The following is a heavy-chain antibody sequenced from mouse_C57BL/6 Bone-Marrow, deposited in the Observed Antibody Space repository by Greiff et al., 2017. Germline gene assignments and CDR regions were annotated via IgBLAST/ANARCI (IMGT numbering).Heavy chain of an antibody. D-gene: IGHD2-3*01. CDR2: IDPNSGGT. Sequence: QVQLKQPGAELVKPGASVKLSCKASGYTFTSYWMHWVKQRPGRGLEWIGRIDPNSGGTKYNEKFKSKATLTVDQPSSTAYMQLSSLTSEDSAVYYCARWGYYVHAWFAYWGQGTLVTVSA. V-gene: IGHV1-72*01. J-gene: IGHJ3*01. CDR1: GYTFTSYW. CDR3: ARWGYYVHAWFAY.